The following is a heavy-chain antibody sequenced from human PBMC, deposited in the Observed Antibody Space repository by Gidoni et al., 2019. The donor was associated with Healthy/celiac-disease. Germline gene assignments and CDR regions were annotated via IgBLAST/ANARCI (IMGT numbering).Heavy chain of an antibody. CDR1: GGSFSGYY. CDR2: INHSGST. J-gene: IGHJ1*01. V-gene: IGHV4-34*01. D-gene: IGHD2-15*01. CDR3: ARVGYCSGGSCSEYFQH. Sequence: QVQLQQWGAGLLKPSETLSLTCAVYGGSFSGYYWSWIRQPPGTGLEWIGEINHSGSTNYNPSLKSRVTISVDTSKNQFSLKLSSVTAADTAVYYCARVGYCSGGSCSEYFQHWGQGTLVTVSS.